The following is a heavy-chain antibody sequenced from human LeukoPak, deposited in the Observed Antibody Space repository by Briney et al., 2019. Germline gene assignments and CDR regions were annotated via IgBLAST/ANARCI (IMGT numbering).Heavy chain of an antibody. CDR2: ISSSGTTM. J-gene: IGHJ6*03. V-gene: IGHV3-48*04. Sequence: GGSLRLSCAASGFTFSSYGMSWVRQAPGKGLEWVVYISSSGTTMFYADSVKGRFTISRDNAKNSLFLQMNSLRAEDTAVYYCARDGVLRYFDYYYYYMDVWGKGTTVTISS. CDR1: GFTFSSYG. CDR3: ARDGVLRYFDYYYYYMDV. D-gene: IGHD3-9*01.